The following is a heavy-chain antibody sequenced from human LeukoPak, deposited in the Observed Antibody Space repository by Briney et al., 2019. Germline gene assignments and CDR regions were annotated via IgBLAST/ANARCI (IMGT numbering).Heavy chain of an antibody. Sequence: ASVKVSCKASGYTFTRYAMNWVRQAPGQGLEWMGWINTNTGNPTYAQGFTGRFVFSSDTSVSTAYLQISSLKAEDTAVYYCARPKAVADFYYYYYGMDVWGQGTTVTVSS. V-gene: IGHV7-4-1*02. CDR2: INTNTGNP. D-gene: IGHD6-19*01. J-gene: IGHJ6*02. CDR1: GYTFTRYA. CDR3: ARPKAVADFYYYYYGMDV.